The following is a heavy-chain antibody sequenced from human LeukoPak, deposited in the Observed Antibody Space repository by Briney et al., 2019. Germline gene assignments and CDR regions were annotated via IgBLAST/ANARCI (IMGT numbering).Heavy chain of an antibody. J-gene: IGHJ4*02. Sequence: SGPTLVTPTQTLTLTCTFSGFSLFTSGVGVGWIRQPPGKALEWLALIYWDDYRRYSPSLKSRLTITKDTSKNQVVLTMTNVDPVDTGTYYCARTYFYGSGSSSSFDYWGQGTLVTVPS. CDR3: ARTYFYGSGSSSSFDY. D-gene: IGHD3-10*01. CDR1: GFSLFTSGVG. CDR2: IYWDDYR. V-gene: IGHV2-5*02.